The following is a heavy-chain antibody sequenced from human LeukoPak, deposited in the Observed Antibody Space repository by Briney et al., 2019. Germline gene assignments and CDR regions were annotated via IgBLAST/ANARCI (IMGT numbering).Heavy chain of an antibody. CDR2: ISSSGGST. D-gene: IGHD5-18*01. J-gene: IGHJ4*02. Sequence: GGSLRLSCAASGFTFSSYGMNWVRQAPGKGLEWVSAISSSGGSTYYADSVKGRFTISRDSSKNTLYLQMNSLRAEDTAIYYCATQDTAMVVYYFDCWGQGTLVTVSS. V-gene: IGHV3-23*01. CDR3: ATQDTAMVVYYFDC. CDR1: GFTFSSYG.